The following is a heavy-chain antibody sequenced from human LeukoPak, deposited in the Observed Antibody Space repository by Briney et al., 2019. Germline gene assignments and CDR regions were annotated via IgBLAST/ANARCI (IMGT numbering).Heavy chain of an antibody. CDR2: IYYSGRT. Sequence: SETLSLTCTVSGGSIMVAAYSWSWIRQPPGKGLEWSGYIYYSGRTYYNPSLKSRVTISLDRSKNQFSLKVSSVTAADTAVYFCARGYGDNSGAFDIWGQGTLVTVSS. V-gene: IGHV4-30-2*01. J-gene: IGHJ3*02. D-gene: IGHD4-23*01. CDR3: ARGYGDNSGAFDI. CDR1: GGSIMVAAYS.